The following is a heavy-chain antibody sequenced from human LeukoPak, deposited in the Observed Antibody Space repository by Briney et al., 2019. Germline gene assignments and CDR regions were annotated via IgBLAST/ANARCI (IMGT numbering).Heavy chain of an antibody. D-gene: IGHD3-9*01. V-gene: IGHV3-53*01. CDR1: GFXVSSNH. CDR2: IYSGGST. CDR3: ARVIVTGYYDAFDI. J-gene: IGHJ3*02. Sequence: GGSLRLSCAASGFXVSSNHISWVRQAPGKGLEWVSVIYSGGSTYYADSVKGRFTISRDNSKNTLYLQMNSLRAEDTAVYYCARVIVTGYYDAFDIWGQGTMVTVSS.